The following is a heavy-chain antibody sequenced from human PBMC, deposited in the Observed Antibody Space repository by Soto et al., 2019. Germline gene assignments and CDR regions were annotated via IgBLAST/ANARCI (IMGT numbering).Heavy chain of an antibody. D-gene: IGHD2-21*02. CDR2: IYPGDSDT. CDR3: ARPRSTYCGGDCYPIDAFDI. CDR1: GYSFTSYW. V-gene: IGHV5-51*01. J-gene: IGHJ3*02. Sequence: GESLKISCKGSGYSFTSYWIGWVRQMPGKGLEWMGIIYPGDSDTRYSPSFQGQVTISADKSISTAYLQWSSLKASDTAMYYCARPRSTYCGGDCYPIDAFDIWGQGTMVTVSS.